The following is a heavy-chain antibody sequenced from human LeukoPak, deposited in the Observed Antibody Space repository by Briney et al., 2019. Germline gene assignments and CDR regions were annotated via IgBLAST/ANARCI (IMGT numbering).Heavy chain of an antibody. J-gene: IGHJ4*02. CDR2: IYPGDSDT. Sequence: GESLKISCKGSGYSFTSYWIGWVRQMPGKGLEWMGIIYPGDSDTRYSPSFQGQVTISADKSISTAYLQWSSLEASDTAMYYCAATYYYDSSGYYSSDHWGQGTLVTVSS. D-gene: IGHD3-22*01. V-gene: IGHV5-51*01. CDR1: GYSFTSYW. CDR3: AATYYYDSSGYYSSDH.